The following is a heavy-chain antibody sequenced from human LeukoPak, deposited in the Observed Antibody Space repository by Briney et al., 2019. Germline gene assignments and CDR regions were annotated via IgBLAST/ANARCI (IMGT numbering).Heavy chain of an antibody. Sequence: KPSETLSLTCTVSGGSISSYYWSWIRQPPGKGLEWIGYIYYSGSTNYNPSLKSRVTISVDTSKNQFSLKLSSVTAADTAVYYCARGLGYFDWFPRWFDPWGQGTLVTVSS. D-gene: IGHD3-9*01. J-gene: IGHJ5*02. CDR1: GGSISSYY. V-gene: IGHV4-59*12. CDR2: IYYSGST. CDR3: ARGLGYFDWFPRWFDP.